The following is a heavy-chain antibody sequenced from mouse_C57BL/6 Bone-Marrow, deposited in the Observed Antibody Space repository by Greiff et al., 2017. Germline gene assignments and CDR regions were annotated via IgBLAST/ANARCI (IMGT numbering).Heavy chain of an antibody. V-gene: IGHV5-2*01. CDR2: INSDGGST. J-gene: IGHJ2*01. Sequence: EVQLVESGGGLVQPGESLKLSCESNEYEFPSHDMSWVRKTPEKRLELVAAINSDGGSTYYPDTMERRFIISRYNTKKPLYLQMSSLRSEDTALYYYARQRGGLPYYFDYWGQGTTLTVSS. CDR3: ARQRGGLPYYFDY. CDR1: EYEFPSHD.